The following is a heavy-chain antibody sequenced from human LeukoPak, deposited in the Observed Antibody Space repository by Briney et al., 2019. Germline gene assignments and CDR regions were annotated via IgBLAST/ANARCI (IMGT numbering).Heavy chain of an antibody. CDR2: ISGSSVTT. J-gene: IGHJ4*02. V-gene: IGHV3-23*01. CDR3: AKGTGYSSGCFDY. CDR1: GFTFSSYA. Sequence: GGSLRLSCAASGFTFSSYAMSWVRQAPGMGLEWVSTISGSSVTTYYADSVKGRFTISRDNSNNTLYLQMNTLRADDTAVYYCAKGTGYSSGCFDYWGQGTLVTVSS. D-gene: IGHD6-19*01.